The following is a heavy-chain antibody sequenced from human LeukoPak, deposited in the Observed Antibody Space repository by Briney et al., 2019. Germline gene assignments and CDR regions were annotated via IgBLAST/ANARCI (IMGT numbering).Heavy chain of an antibody. V-gene: IGHV1-69*05. D-gene: IGHD3-10*01. J-gene: IGHJ6*03. CDR3: ARESTFSGRVYYMDV. CDR2: IIPIFGTA. CDR1: GGTFSSYA. Sequence: GASVKVSCKASGGTFSSYAISWVRQAPGQGLEWMGGIIPIFGTANYAQKFQGRVTITTDESTSTAYMELSSLRSEDTAVYYCARESTFSGRVYYMDVWGKGTTVTVSS.